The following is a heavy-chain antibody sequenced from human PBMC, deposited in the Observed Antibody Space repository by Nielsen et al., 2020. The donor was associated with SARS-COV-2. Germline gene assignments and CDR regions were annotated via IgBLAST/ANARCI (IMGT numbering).Heavy chain of an antibody. D-gene: IGHD6-19*01. CDR2: INHSGST. CDR1: GGSFSGYY. V-gene: IGHV4-34*01. Sequence: SETLSLTCAVYGGSFSGYYWSWIRQPPGKGLECIGEINHSGSTNYNPSLKSRVTISVDTSKNQFSLKLSSVTAADTAVYYCARVRAVAGPFDYWGQGTLVTVSS. CDR3: ARVRAVAGPFDY. J-gene: IGHJ4*02.